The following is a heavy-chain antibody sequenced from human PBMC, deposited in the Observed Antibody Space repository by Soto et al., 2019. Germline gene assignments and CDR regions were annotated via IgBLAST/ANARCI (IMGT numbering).Heavy chain of an antibody. V-gene: IGHV3-48*03. J-gene: IGHJ4*02. Sequence: LRLSCVGSGFTFSSFEMNWVRQTPGKGLEWLSYIGRSGETIYYADSVKGRFTISRDNAKSSLFLQMNGLRDEDTAVYYCARGGSSSNFDYWGQGTLVTVSS. CDR2: IGRSGETI. D-gene: IGHD6-6*01. CDR3: ARGGSSSNFDY. CDR1: GFTFSSFE.